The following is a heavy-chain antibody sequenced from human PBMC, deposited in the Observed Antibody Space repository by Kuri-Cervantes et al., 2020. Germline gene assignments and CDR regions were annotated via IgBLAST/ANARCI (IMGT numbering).Heavy chain of an antibody. CDR2: INHSGST. Sequence: SQTLSLTCAVYGGSFSGYYWSWIRQPPGKGLEWIGEINHSGSTYYNPSLKSRVTISVDTSKNQFSLKLSSVTAADTAVYYCASRPDSSGYYIDYWGQGTLVTVSS. J-gene: IGHJ4*02. D-gene: IGHD3-22*01. V-gene: IGHV4-34*01. CDR1: GGSFSGYY. CDR3: ASRPDSSGYYIDY.